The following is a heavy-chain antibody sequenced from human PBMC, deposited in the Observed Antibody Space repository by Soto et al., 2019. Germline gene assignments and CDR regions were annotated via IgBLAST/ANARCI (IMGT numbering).Heavy chain of an antibody. V-gene: IGHV1-46*01. D-gene: IGHD2-21*01. CDR3: ARGLAVSYSPALL. CDR1: GYTFTSYY. J-gene: IGHJ4*02. Sequence: QVQLEQSGAEVKNPGASVKVSCKASGYTFTSYYMHWVRQAPGQGLEWMGVINPGGGITSYAENLHVRVTMTRDTAKSTAYMEWSSLRSEDTAIYYCARGLAVSYSPALLWGQGTLLTVYS. CDR2: INPGGGIT.